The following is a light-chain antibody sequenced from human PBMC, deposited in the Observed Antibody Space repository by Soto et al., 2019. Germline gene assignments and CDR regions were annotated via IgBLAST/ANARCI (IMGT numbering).Light chain of an antibody. Sequence: EVVLTQSPATLSLSPGERATLSCRASQNVRTFLDWYQQKPGQAPRLLIYDASNRATGIPARFSGSGSGTDFTLTISSLEPEDFAVYYCQQRSNWPWTFGQGTKVDI. J-gene: IGKJ1*01. V-gene: IGKV3-11*01. CDR2: DAS. CDR3: QQRSNWPWT. CDR1: QNVRTF.